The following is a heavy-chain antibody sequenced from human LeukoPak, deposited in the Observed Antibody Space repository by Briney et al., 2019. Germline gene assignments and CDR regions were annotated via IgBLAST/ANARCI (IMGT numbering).Heavy chain of an antibody. CDR2: IIPIFGTG. CDR3: ARDWAWEQVWFQH. J-gene: IGHJ1*01. CDR1: GGTFSTSA. D-gene: IGHD1-26*01. V-gene: IGHV1-69*13. Sequence: SVKVSCKTSGGTFSTSAISWVRRAPGQGLEWMGGIIPIFGTGNYAQKFQGRVTITADEFTSTAYMELSSLTSEDTAVYYCARDWAWEQVWFQHWGQGTQVIVSS.